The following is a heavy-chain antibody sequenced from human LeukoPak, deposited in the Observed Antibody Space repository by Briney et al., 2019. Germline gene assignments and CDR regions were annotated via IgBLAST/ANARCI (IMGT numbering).Heavy chain of an antibody. D-gene: IGHD2-2*01. CDR2: ISYDGSNK. CDR3: AKESSSTSCLDY. V-gene: IGHV3-30*18. J-gene: IGHJ4*02. Sequence: GGSLRLSCAASGFTFSSYGMHWVRQAPGKGLEWVAVISYDGSNKYYADSVKGRFTISRDNSKNTLYLQMNSLTAEDTAVYYCAKESSSTSCLDYWGQGTLVTVSS. CDR1: GFTFSSYG.